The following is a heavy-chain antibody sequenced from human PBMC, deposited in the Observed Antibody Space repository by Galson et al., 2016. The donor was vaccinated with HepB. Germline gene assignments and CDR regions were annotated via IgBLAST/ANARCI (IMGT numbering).Heavy chain of an antibody. D-gene: IGHD5/OR15-5a*01. CDR1: GFTFSEYL. V-gene: IGHV3-7*01. Sequence: SLRLSCAASGFTFSEYLMTWVRQAPGKGLEWVANIKEDGSEQYYVDSVKGRFTISRDKAMNSLYLQMDSLRAEDTAVYYCVRSVSEAYWGQGALVTVSS. CDR2: IKEDGSEQ. CDR3: VRSVSEAY. J-gene: IGHJ4*02.